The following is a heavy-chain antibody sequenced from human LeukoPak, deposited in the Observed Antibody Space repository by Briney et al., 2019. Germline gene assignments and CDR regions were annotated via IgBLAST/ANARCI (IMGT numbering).Heavy chain of an antibody. CDR1: GGTFSSYA. Sequence: SVKVSCTASGGTFSSYAISWVRQAPGQGLEWMGGIIPIFGTANYAQKFQGRVTITADETTSTAYMELSSLRSEDTAVYYCARAISLVPAAMDYWGQGTLVTVSS. V-gene: IGHV1-69*13. CDR3: ARAISLVPAAMDY. J-gene: IGHJ4*02. CDR2: IIPIFGTA. D-gene: IGHD2-2*01.